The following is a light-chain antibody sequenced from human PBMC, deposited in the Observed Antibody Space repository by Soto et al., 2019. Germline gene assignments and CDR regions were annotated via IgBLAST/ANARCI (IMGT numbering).Light chain of an antibody. V-gene: IGLV2-14*01. J-gene: IGLJ1*01. CDR2: DVS. Sequence: ALTQPASVSGSPGQSITISCSGTSSDVGAYNYVSWHQQHPGKVPKIMIYDVSSRPSGVSNRFSGSKSGNTASLTISGLQAEDEADYYCSSYPTSSTHVFGTGTKVTVL. CDR3: SSYPTSSTHV. CDR1: SSDVGAYNY.